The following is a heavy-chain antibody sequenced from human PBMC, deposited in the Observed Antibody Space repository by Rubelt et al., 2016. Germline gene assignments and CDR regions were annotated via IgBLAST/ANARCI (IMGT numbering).Heavy chain of an antibody. CDR3: AVSYNGQWV. Sequence: QVQLVQSGAEVKKPGASVKVSCKASGYTFTGHYMHWVRQAPGPGLEWMGRINPDSGGTNHAQKFQGRVTMTRDTSTSIAYRHRRNLGAAETAVYYYAVSYNGQWVWGQGTLVTVSS. J-gene: IGHJ4*02. CDR1: GYTFTGHY. CDR2: INPDSGGT. V-gene: IGHV1-2*06. D-gene: IGHD1-14*01.